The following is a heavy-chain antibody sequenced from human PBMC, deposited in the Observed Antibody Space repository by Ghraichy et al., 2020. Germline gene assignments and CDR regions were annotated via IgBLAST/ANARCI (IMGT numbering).Heavy chain of an antibody. J-gene: IGHJ3*02. D-gene: IGHD1-26*01. Sequence: GGSLRLSCSVSGFTFRDYAMHWVRQAPGKALEYVSSISSNGGTTYYADSVKGRFTISRDNSKSALYLQMSSLRVEDTALYYCLKEAAGSGDIWGQGTMVT. CDR3: LKEAAGSGDI. CDR2: ISSNGGTT. CDR1: GFTFRDYA. V-gene: IGHV3-64D*06.